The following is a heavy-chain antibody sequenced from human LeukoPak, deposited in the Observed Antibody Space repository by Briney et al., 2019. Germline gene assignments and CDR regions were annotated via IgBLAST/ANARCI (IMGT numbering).Heavy chain of an antibody. D-gene: IGHD2-15*01. V-gene: IGHV3-33*06. CDR2: IWSDGSKE. Sequence: GGSLRLSCTPSGFSLSLSGMHWVCQAPGKGLEWVAVIWSDGSKEYYVDSVKGRFTISRDTSKNMLYLQMNSLRGDDTAVYYCAKDGHCSCGTCYPFYMAVWGKGTTVTVSS. CDR3: AKDGHCSCGTCYPFYMAV. CDR1: GFSLSLSG. J-gene: IGHJ6*03.